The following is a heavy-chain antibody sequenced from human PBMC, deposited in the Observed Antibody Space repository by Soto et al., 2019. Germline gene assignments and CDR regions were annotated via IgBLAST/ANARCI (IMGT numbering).Heavy chain of an antibody. CDR1: GFTFSSYA. V-gene: IGHV3-30-3*01. CDR3: ARDTYYYDSSGYKYYYYGMDV. J-gene: IGHJ6*02. Sequence: PGGSLRLSCAASGFTFSSYAMHWVRQAPGKGLEWVAVISYDGSNKYYADSVKGRFTISRDNSKNTLYLQMNSLRAEDTAVYYCARDTYYYDSSGYKYYYYGMDVWGQGTTVTVSS. CDR2: ISYDGSNK. D-gene: IGHD3-22*01.